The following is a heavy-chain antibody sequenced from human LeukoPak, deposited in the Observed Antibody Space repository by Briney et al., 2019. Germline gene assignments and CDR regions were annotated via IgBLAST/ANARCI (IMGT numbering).Heavy chain of an antibody. V-gene: IGHV3-7*01. CDR1: GFTLSSYW. CDR3: ARGTDIVVVVAATTSYYFDY. J-gene: IGHJ4*02. D-gene: IGHD2-15*01. Sequence: PGGSLRLSCAASGFTLSSYWMSWVRQAPGKGLEWVANIKQDGSEKYYVGSVKGRFTISRDNAKNSLYLQMNSLRAEDTAVYYCARGTDIVVVVAATTSYYFDYWGQGTLVTVSS. CDR2: IKQDGSEK.